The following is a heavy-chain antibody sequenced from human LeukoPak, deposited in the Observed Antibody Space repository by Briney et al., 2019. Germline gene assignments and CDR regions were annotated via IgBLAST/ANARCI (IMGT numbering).Heavy chain of an antibody. CDR3: ARLGYCSGGSCYYLDH. CDR1: GGSISSYY. CDR2: IYYSGST. Sequence: SETLSLTCTVSGGSISSYYWSWIRQPPGKGLEWIGCIYYSGSTNYNPSLKSRVTISVDTSKNQFSLKLSSVTAADTAVYYCARLGYCSGGSCYYLDHWGQGTLVTVSS. J-gene: IGHJ4*02. D-gene: IGHD2-15*01. V-gene: IGHV4-59*01.